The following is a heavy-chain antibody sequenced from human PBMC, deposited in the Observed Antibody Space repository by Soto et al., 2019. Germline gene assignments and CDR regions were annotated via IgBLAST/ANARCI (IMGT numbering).Heavy chain of an antibody. CDR2: ITYDGSNK. CDR3: AKERVGGTFYTPLGF. V-gene: IGHV3-30*18. Sequence: QVQLVESGGGVVQPGGSLRLSCQASGFNFDNYGMHWVRQAPGKGLEWVAVITYDGSNKYYADSVKGRFTISRDNSKNTLSLHLNTLKPEDTAVYHCAKERVGGTFYTPLGFGGQGTLVTVSS. CDR1: GFNFDNYG. J-gene: IGHJ4*02. D-gene: IGHD1-7*01.